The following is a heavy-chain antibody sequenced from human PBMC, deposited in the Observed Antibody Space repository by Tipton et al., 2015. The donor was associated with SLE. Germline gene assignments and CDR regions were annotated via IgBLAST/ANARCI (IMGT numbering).Heavy chain of an antibody. CDR2: IYPGDSET. J-gene: IGHJ4*02. V-gene: IGHV5-51*03. CDR1: GYTFTDYW. CDR3: ARVRGLRVASSGCITFDF. Sequence: QLVQSGIEVKKPGESLEISCKGFGYTFTDYWIGWVRQMPGKGLEWMGIIYPGDSETRYSPSFQGQVTMSADKSINTAYLQWSSLKASDTAIYHCARVRGLRVASSGCITFDFWGQGTLVTVSS. D-gene: IGHD3-22*01.